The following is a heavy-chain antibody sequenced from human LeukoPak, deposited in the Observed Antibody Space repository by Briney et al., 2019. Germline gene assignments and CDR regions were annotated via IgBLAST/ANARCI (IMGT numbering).Heavy chain of an antibody. CDR3: TRDSGYEFDY. CDR2: IRSDTSTK. Sequence: GGSLRLSCAASGFTCSTYAMNWVRQAPGKGLEWVSYIRSDTSTKYYADSVKGRFTISRDNAKNSVYLQMNSLRAEDTAVYYCTRDSGYEFDYWGQGTLVTVSS. V-gene: IGHV3-48*04. J-gene: IGHJ4*02. CDR1: GFTCSTYA. D-gene: IGHD5-12*01.